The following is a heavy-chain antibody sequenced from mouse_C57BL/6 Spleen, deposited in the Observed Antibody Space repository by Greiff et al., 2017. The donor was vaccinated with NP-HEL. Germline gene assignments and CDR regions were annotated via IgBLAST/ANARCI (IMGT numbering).Heavy chain of an antibody. D-gene: IGHD2-2*01. Sequence: QVQLQQSGAELVKPGASVKISCKASGYAFSSYWMNWVKQRPGKGLEWIGQIYPGDGDTNYNGKFKGKATLTADKSSSTAYMQLSSLTSEDSAVYFCARKGVTAYFDYWGQGTTLTVSS. V-gene: IGHV1-80*01. CDR2: IYPGDGDT. J-gene: IGHJ2*01. CDR1: GYAFSSYW. CDR3: ARKGVTAYFDY.